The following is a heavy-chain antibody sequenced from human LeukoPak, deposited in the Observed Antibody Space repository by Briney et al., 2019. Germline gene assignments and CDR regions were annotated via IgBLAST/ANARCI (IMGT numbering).Heavy chain of an antibody. CDR1: GGSISSYY. Sequence: SETLSLACTVSGGSISSYYWSWVRQPAGKGLEWIGRIYTSGSTNYNPSLKSRVTMSVDTSKNQFSLKLSSVTAADTAVYYCARSRYYYDSSGYYYKGIYYFDYWGQGTLVTVSS. D-gene: IGHD3-22*01. V-gene: IGHV4-4*07. CDR2: IYTSGST. CDR3: ARSRYYYDSSGYYYKGIYYFDY. J-gene: IGHJ4*02.